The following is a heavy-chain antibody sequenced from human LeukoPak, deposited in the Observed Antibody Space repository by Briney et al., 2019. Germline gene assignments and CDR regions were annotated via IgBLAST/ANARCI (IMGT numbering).Heavy chain of an antibody. Sequence: GGSLRLSCAASGFTFSSYAMSWVRQAPGKGLEWVSAISGSGGSTYYADSVKGRFTISRDNSKNTLYLQMNSLRAEDTAVYYCARSLGLRDYFDYWGQGTLVTVSS. CDR3: ARSLGLRDYFDY. D-gene: IGHD7-27*01. CDR2: ISGSGGST. J-gene: IGHJ4*02. CDR1: GFTFSSYA. V-gene: IGHV3-23*01.